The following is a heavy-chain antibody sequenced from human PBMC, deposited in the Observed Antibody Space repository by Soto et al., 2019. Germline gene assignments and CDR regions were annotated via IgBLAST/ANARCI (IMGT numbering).Heavy chain of an antibody. CDR1: GGSVSSGSYY. CDR2: IYNSGNT. CDR3: ARLVVTVAGTGDYFDY. J-gene: IGHJ4*02. Sequence: SETLSLTCTVSGGSVSSGSYYWGWIRQPPGKGLEWIGSIYNSGNTYYNPSLKSRVTISLDTSKNQFSLKLSSVTVADTAVYYCARLVVTVAGTGDYFDYWGQGTLVTVSS. V-gene: IGHV4-39*01. D-gene: IGHD6-19*01.